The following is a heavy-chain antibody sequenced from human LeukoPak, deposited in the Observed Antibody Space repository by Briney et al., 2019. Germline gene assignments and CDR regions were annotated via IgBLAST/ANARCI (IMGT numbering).Heavy chain of an antibody. Sequence: SETLSLTCTVSGGSINKDYWSWIRQPAGKGLEWIGRINTSGSTHYNPSLRSRVTISVDTSKNQFSLKLSSVTAADTAVYYCARDTGGYNRPFDYWGQGTLVTVSS. CDR3: ARDTGGYNRPFDY. CDR2: INTSGST. D-gene: IGHD5-24*01. CDR1: GGSINKDY. V-gene: IGHV4-4*07. J-gene: IGHJ4*02.